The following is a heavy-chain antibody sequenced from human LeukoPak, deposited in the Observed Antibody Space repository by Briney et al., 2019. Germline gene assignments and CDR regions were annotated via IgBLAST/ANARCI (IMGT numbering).Heavy chain of an antibody. CDR2: IYPGDSET. J-gene: IGHJ4*02. D-gene: IGHD6-6*01. CDR1: GNTFTTSL. Sequence: GESLKISCKDSGNTFTTSLIVWVRQMPGKGLGWMGIIYPGDSETKYSPFFQGQVTISVDKSISTAFLQWSSLKASDTAIYYCARPKYSSSLAFDYWGQGTPVTVSP. V-gene: IGHV5-51*01. CDR3: ARPKYSSSLAFDY.